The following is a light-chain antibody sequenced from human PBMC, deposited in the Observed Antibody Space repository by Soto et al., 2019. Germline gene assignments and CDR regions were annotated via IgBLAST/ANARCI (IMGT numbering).Light chain of an antibody. CDR2: AAS. Sequence: DIQLTQSPSFLSASVGDRVTITCRASQDINTYLAWYQQNPGKAPKLLIYAASTLQSGVPSRFSGSGSGTAFTLTISSLQPEDVATYYCHQFMNYPRTFGPGTTVDIK. CDR3: HQFMNYPRT. CDR1: QDINTY. V-gene: IGKV1-9*01. J-gene: IGKJ3*01.